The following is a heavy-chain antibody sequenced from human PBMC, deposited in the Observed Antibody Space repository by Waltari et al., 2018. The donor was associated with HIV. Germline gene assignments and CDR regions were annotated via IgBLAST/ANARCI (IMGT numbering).Heavy chain of an antibody. J-gene: IGHJ4*02. CDR3: ARGLTWSGYWHFDY. CDR1: GYIFTSYD. D-gene: IGHD3-3*01. V-gene: IGHV1-8*01. CDR2: RNPNSGNT. Sequence: QVQLVQSGAEVKKPGASVKVSCKASGYIFTSYDINWVRQATGQGLEWMGWRNPNSGNTGYAQRLQGRVTMTRDTARNPAYRELSSLRSDDTAVYYCARGLTWSGYWHFDYLGQGTLVTVSS.